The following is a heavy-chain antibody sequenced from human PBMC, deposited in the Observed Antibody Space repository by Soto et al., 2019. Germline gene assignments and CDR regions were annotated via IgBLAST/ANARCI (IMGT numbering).Heavy chain of an antibody. Sequence: KPSETLSLTCVVSGASISSGDYAWNWVRQPPGKGLEWLGYIYNSVGSYYNPSLKSRVSISLDRSKNHFSLRLDSVTAADTALYFCARGDKNNDYYFDHWGQGTLVTVSS. CDR1: GASISSGDYA. CDR2: IYNSVGS. J-gene: IGHJ4*02. CDR3: ARGDKNNDYYFDH. D-gene: IGHD3-16*01. V-gene: IGHV4-30-2*01.